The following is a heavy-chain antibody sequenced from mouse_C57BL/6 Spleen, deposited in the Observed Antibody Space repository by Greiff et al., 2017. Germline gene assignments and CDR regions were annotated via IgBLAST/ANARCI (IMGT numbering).Heavy chain of an antibody. CDR2: ISSGSSTI. CDR3: ASAVVARDWYFDV. Sequence: DVQLVESGGGLVKPGGSLKLSCAASGFTFSDYGLHWVRQAPEKGLEWVAYISSGSSTIYYADTVKGRFTISRDNAKNTLFLQMTSLRSEDTAMYYCASAVVARDWYFDVWGTGTTVTGSS. D-gene: IGHD1-1*01. V-gene: IGHV5-17*01. J-gene: IGHJ1*03. CDR1: GFTFSDYG.